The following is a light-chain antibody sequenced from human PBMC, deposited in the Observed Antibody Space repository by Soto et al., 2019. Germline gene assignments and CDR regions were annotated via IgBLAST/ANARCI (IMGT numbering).Light chain of an antibody. V-gene: IGLV2-23*01. J-gene: IGLJ1*01. CDR3: CSYAGSSTYV. CDR1: SSDVGSYNL. Sequence: QSVLTQPASVSGSPGQSITISCTGTSSDVGSYNLVSWYQQHPGKAPKLMIYEGSKRPSGVSNRFSGSKSGNTASQTISGLQAEDEADYYCCSYAGSSTYVFGTGTKVTV. CDR2: EGS.